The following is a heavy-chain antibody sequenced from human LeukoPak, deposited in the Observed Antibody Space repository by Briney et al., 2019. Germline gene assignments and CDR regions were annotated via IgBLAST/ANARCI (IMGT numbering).Heavy chain of an antibody. D-gene: IGHD2-15*01. V-gene: IGHV3-30*18. CDR1: GFTFSSYG. CDR2: ISYDGSNK. Sequence: GGSLRLSCAASGFTFSSYGMHWVRQAPGKGLEWVAVISYDGSNKYYADSVKGRFTISRDNSKNTLYLQMNSLRAEDTAVYYCAKEGYCSGGSCYDYWGQGTLVTVSS. CDR3: AKEGYCSGGSCYDY. J-gene: IGHJ4*02.